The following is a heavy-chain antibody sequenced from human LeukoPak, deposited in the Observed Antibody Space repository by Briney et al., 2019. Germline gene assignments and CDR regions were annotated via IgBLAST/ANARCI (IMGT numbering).Heavy chain of an antibody. V-gene: IGHV4-39*01. D-gene: IGHD6-13*01. J-gene: IGHJ5*02. CDR2: FDNSGST. CDR1: GGSISSSSYN. CDR3: ARPSGIAAAWFDP. Sequence: SETLSLTCTVSGGSISSSSYNWGWIRQPPGKGLEWIGSFDNSGSTYYNPSLKSRVTISVDTSKDQFSLKLTSVTAADTAVYYCARPSGIAAAWFDPWGQGTLVTVSS.